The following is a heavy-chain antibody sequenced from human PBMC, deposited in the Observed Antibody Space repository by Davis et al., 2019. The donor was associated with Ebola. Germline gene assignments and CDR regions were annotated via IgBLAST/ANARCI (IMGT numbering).Heavy chain of an antibody. CDR1: GYTFTSYG. J-gene: IGHJ4*02. V-gene: IGHV1-18*04. Sequence: AASVKVSCKASGYTFTSYGISWVRQAPGQGLEWMGWISAYNGNIKYAQNFQGRVTMTTDTSTSTVYMELRGLRSDDTAVYYCARDPPVGQWLVHSDYWGQGTLVTVSS. CDR3: ARDPPVGQWLVHSDY. D-gene: IGHD6-19*01. CDR2: ISAYNGNI.